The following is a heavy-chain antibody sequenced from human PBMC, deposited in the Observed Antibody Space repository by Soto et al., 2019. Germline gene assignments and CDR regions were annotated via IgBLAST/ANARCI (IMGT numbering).Heavy chain of an antibody. Sequence: ASVKVSCKASGYTFITYDINWVRQATGQGLEWMGWMNPSNGNAGYAQKFQGRVTMTRNTSISTAYMELRSLRSDDTAVYYCARAAGYYGSGSYYNPIDYWGQGTLVTVSS. D-gene: IGHD3-10*01. CDR2: MNPSNGNA. V-gene: IGHV1-8*01. CDR3: ARAAGYYGSGSYYNPIDY. J-gene: IGHJ4*02. CDR1: GYTFITYD.